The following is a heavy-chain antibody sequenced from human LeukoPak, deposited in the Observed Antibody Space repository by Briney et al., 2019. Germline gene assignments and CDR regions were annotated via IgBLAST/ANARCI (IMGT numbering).Heavy chain of an antibody. CDR1: GGSINSGVYY. V-gene: IGHV4-31*03. Sequence: SQTLSLTCTVSGGSINSGVYYWSWIRQYPGKGLEWIGSIFYSGSTYYNPSLKSRFTISVDTSKNQFSLKLSSVTAADTAVYYCAREYSDILTGYYLFDSWGQGTLVTVSS. J-gene: IGHJ4*02. D-gene: IGHD3-9*01. CDR3: AREYSDILTGYYLFDS. CDR2: IFYSGST.